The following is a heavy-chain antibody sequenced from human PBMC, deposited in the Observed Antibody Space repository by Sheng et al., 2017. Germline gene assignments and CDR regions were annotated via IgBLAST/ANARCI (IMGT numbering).Heavy chain of an antibody. CDR3: ARGGYSYGPTKGLLGY. D-gene: IGHD5-18*01. CDR2: ISYDGSNK. Sequence: QVQLVESGGGVVQPGRSLRLSCAASGFTFSSYAMHWVRQAPGKGLEWVAVISYDGSNKYYADSVKGRFTISRDNSKNTLYLQMNSLRPEDTAVYYCARGGYSYGPTKGLLGYWGQGTLVTVSS. V-gene: IGHV3-30*04. CDR1: GFTFSSYA. J-gene: IGHJ4*02.